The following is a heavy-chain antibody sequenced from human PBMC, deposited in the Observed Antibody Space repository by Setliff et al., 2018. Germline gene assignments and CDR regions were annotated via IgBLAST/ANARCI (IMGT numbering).Heavy chain of an antibody. D-gene: IGHD4-17*01. J-gene: IGHJ4*02. CDR2: INPNSGGT. CDR3: ARAPAHDYADYMFMTTMGYYFDY. CDR1: GYTFTSYD. V-gene: IGHV1-2*04. Sequence: GASVKVSCKASGYTFTSYDINWVRQAPGQGLEWMGWINPNSGGTNYAQKFQGWVTMTRDTSISTAYMELSRLRSDDTAVYYCARAPAHDYADYMFMTTMGYYFDYWGQGTLVTVSS.